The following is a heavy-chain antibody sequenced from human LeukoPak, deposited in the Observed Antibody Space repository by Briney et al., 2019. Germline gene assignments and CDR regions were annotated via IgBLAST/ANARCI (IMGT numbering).Heavy chain of an antibody. CDR1: GFTFSSYW. Sequence: GSLRLSCAASGFTFSSYWMSWVRQPPGKGLEWIGEIYHSGSTNYNPSLKSRVTISVDKSKNQFSLKLSSVTAADTAVYYCARRPDSSSWYPYFDYWGQGTLVTVSS. CDR2: IYHSGST. J-gene: IGHJ4*02. CDR3: ARRPDSSSWYPYFDY. D-gene: IGHD6-13*01. V-gene: IGHV4-4*02.